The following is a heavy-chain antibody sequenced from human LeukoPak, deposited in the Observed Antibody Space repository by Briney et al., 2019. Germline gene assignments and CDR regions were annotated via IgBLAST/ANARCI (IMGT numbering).Heavy chain of an antibody. V-gene: IGHV1-2*02. CDR1: GYTFTGYY. Sequence: ASVKVSCKASGYTFTGYYIQWLRQAPGQRGEGMGWITPHSGGTNYAQKFQGRVTMTSDTSISTVYMELSRLTSDDTAVYYCARRTIHSGAYYFDYWGQGTLVTVSS. CDR3: ARRTIHSGAYYFDY. J-gene: IGHJ4*02. CDR2: ITPHSGGT. D-gene: IGHD3-10*01.